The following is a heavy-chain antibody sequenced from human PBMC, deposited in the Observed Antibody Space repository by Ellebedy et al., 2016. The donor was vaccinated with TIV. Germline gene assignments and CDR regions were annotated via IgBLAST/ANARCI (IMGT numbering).Heavy chain of an antibody. V-gene: IGHV3-21*06. CDR3: SRDGREWSRDC. D-gene: IGHD3-3*01. J-gene: IGHJ4*02. CDR2: VSRGREA. Sequence: GGSLRLSXAASGFTFSISGMTWVRQRPGKGLEWVATVSRGREAYYADPFKGRFFISRDNDLNSVFLKLNNLRVEDTAVYYWSRDGREWSRDCWGQGTLVTVSS. CDR1: GFTFSISG.